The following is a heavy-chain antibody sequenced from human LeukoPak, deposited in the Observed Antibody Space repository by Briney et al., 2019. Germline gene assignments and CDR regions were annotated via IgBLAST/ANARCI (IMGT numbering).Heavy chain of an antibody. Sequence: GGSLRLSCAASGFSFSSYAMHWVRQAPGKGLEWVAVISYDGRNKYYADSVKGRFTISRDNSKNTLYQQMNSLRAEDTAVYYCARVPYCSGGGCQRLFYYCGMDVWGQGTTVTVSS. D-gene: IGHD2-15*01. CDR1: GFSFSSYA. V-gene: IGHV3-30*04. CDR3: ARVPYCSGGGCQRLFYYCGMDV. J-gene: IGHJ6*02. CDR2: ISYDGRNK.